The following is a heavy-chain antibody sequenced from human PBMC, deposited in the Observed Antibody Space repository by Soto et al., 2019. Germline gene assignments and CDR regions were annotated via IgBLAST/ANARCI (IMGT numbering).Heavy chain of an antibody. CDR2: ISGSGGST. CDR1: GFTFSSYA. V-gene: IGHV3-23*01. D-gene: IGHD3-3*01. CDR3: AKDELRFLVNWFDP. J-gene: IGHJ5*02. Sequence: PGGSLRLSCAASGFTFSSYAMSWVRQAPGKGLEWVSAISGSGGSTYHADSVKGRFTISRDNSKNTLYLQMNSLRAEDTAVYYCAKDELRFLVNWFDPWGQGTLVTVSS.